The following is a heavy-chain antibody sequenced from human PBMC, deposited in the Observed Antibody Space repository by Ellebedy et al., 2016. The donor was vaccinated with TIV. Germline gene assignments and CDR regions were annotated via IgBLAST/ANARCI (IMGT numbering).Heavy chain of an antibody. CDR2: MNPNSGNT. Sequence: ASVKVSCXASGYTFTTSGISWVRQATGQGLEWMGWMNPNSGNTGYAQKFQGRVTMTRNTSINTAYLELSSLRSEDTAVYYCARDWRPIDYWGQGTLVTVSS. CDR3: ARDWRPIDY. J-gene: IGHJ4*02. CDR1: GYTFTTSG. V-gene: IGHV1-8*02. D-gene: IGHD1-1*01.